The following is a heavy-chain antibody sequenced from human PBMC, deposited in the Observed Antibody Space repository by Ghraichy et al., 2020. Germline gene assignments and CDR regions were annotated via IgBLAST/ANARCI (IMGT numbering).Heavy chain of an antibody. CDR2: IKSKTDGGAT. CDR1: GFTFRNSW. CDR3: WDTMILTGTDV. Sequence: GSLRLSCAASGFTFRNSWMNWVRQAPGQGLEWVGRIKSKTDGGATEYAAPVRGRFTISRDDSKNTLYLQMNSLRAEDTAVYFCWDTMILTGTDVWGQGTTVTVSS. D-gene: IGHD3-22*01. J-gene: IGHJ6*02. V-gene: IGHV3-15*07.